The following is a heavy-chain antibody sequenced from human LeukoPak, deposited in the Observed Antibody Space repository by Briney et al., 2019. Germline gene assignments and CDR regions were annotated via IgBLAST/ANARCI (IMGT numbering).Heavy chain of an antibody. J-gene: IGHJ4*02. Sequence: PGGSLRLSCAASGFTFSSYWMSWVRQAPGKGLEWVANIKQDGSEKYYVDSVKGRFTISRDNAKNSLYLQMNSLRAEDTAVYYCASTKALYSSSWYGNFDYWGQGTLVTVSS. V-gene: IGHV3-7*03. CDR1: GFTFSSYW. CDR2: IKQDGSEK. D-gene: IGHD6-13*01. CDR3: ASTKALYSSSWYGNFDY.